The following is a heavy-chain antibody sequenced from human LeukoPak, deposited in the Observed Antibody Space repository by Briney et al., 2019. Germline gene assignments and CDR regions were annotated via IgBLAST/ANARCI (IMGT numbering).Heavy chain of an antibody. D-gene: IGHD2-2*01. CDR1: GYSFTSYW. CDR3: ARHRGAIVVVPAATSTNFYGMDV. J-gene: IGHJ6*02. V-gene: IGHV5-51*01. Sequence: GESLKISCKGSGYSFTSYWIGWVRQMPGKGLEWMGIIYPGDSDTRYSPSFQGQVTISADKSISTDYLQWSSLKASDTAMYYCARHRGAIVVVPAATSTNFYGMDVWGQGTTVTVSS. CDR2: IYPGDSDT.